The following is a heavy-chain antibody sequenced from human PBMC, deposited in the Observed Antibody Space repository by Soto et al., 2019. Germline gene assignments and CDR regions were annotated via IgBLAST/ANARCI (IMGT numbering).Heavy chain of an antibody. J-gene: IGHJ4*02. CDR2: IYFTGAA. CDR1: GGSITGYY. Sequence: QVQLQESGPGLVKLSDTLSLTCPVSGGSITGYYWNWIRQPPGKGLEWIGCIYFTGAANYNPSLKSRVTMSVDTSKNQFSLKLTSVTAADTAVYYCARERTPRTGFDYWGPGTLVTVSS. CDR3: ARERTPRTGFDY. V-gene: IGHV4-59*01. D-gene: IGHD1-1*01.